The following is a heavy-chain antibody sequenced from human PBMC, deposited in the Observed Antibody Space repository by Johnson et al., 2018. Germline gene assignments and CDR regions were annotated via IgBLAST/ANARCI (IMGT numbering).Heavy chain of an antibody. Sequence: EVQLLESGGGLVKPGGSLRLSCAASGFTFNTYSMNWVRQAPGKGLEWVSSISSSNIYIYYADSVKGRFTISRDNAKSSLYLQMNSLRAEDTAVYHCARDESGGYDMDVWGEGTTVTVSS. CDR3: ARDESGGYDMDV. V-gene: IGHV3-21*01. D-gene: IGHD1-26*01. J-gene: IGHJ6*03. CDR1: GFTFNTYS. CDR2: ISSSNIYI.